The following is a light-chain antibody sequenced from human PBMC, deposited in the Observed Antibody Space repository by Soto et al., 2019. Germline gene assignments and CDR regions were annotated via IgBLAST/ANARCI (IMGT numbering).Light chain of an antibody. CDR2: DVS. V-gene: IGLV2-14*01. Sequence: QSALTQPASVSGSPGQSITISCTGTSSDVGGYNYVSWYQQYPGKAPKLMIYDVSYRPSGVSNRFSGSKSGNTASLTISGLQAEDEADYYCSSYTTRSTLGVFGGGTKLTVL. CDR1: SSDVGGYNY. CDR3: SSYTTRSTLGV. J-gene: IGLJ2*01.